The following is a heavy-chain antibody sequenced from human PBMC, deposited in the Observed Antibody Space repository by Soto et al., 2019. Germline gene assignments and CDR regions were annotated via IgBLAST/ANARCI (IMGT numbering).Heavy chain of an antibody. Sequence: EVQLLESGGGLVQPGGSLRLSCAASGFTFSTYAMSWVRQAPGKGLEWVAAISGRDGSTYYADSVKGRFTISRGSSKNTLXXXXXXLRAEDTAVYYCAKDRLSGSYHRYFDSWGQGTLVTVSS. CDR1: GFTFSTYA. CDR2: ISGRDGST. J-gene: IGHJ4*02. CDR3: AKDRLSGSYHRYFDS. D-gene: IGHD1-26*01. V-gene: IGHV3-23*01.